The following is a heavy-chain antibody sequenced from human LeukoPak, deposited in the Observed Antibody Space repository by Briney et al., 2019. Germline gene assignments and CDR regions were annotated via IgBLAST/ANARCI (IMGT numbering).Heavy chain of an antibody. Sequence: GALRLSCAASGLTFSSYGMHWVRQAPGKGLEWVAVIWYDGSNKYYADSVKGRFTISRDNSKNTLYLQMNSLRAEDTAVYYCARDPPPYDSSGYLPDYWGQGTLVTVSS. J-gene: IGHJ4*02. CDR1: GLTFSSYG. V-gene: IGHV3-33*01. CDR3: ARDPPPYDSSGYLPDY. CDR2: IWYDGSNK. D-gene: IGHD3-22*01.